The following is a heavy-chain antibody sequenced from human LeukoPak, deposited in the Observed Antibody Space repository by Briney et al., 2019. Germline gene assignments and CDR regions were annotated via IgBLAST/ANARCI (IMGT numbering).Heavy chain of an antibody. D-gene: IGHD3-10*01. CDR2: ISWNSGSI. Sequence: GGSLRLSCAASGFTFSSYAMSWVRQAPGKGLEWVSGISWNSGSIGYADSVKGRFTISRDNAKNSLYLQMNSLRAEDTALYYCAKDIGILWFGELNYWGQGTLVTVSS. CDR1: GFTFSSYA. V-gene: IGHV3-9*01. CDR3: AKDIGILWFGELNY. J-gene: IGHJ4*02.